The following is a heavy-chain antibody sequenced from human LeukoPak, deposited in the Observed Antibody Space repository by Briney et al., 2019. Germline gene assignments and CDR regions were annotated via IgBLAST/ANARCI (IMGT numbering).Heavy chain of an antibody. CDR2: IKQDGSEK. Sequence: PAGSLRLSCAASGFTFSDYWMTWVCQAPGKGLEWVADIKQDGSEKYYVDSVKGRFTISRDNAKKSLYLQMNNLRAEDTAVYYCARAQGNFGSGSYYNPGDYWGQGTLVTVSS. CDR1: GFTFSDYW. V-gene: IGHV3-7*01. J-gene: IGHJ4*02. CDR3: ARAQGNFGSGSYYNPGDY. D-gene: IGHD3-10*01.